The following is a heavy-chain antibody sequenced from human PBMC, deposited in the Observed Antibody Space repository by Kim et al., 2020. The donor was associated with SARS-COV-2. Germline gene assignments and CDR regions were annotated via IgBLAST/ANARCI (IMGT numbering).Heavy chain of an antibody. Sequence: SETLSLTCTVSGGSISSGGYYWSWIRQHPGKGLEWIGYIYYSGSTYYNPSLKSRVTISVDTSKNQFSLKLSSVTAADTAVYYCARSPQSWVVVTHFAYWGQGTVVTVSS. V-gene: IGHV4-31*03. CDR3: ARSPQSWVVVTHFAY. D-gene: IGHD3-22*01. J-gene: IGHJ4*02. CDR1: GGSISSGGYY. CDR2: IYYSGST.